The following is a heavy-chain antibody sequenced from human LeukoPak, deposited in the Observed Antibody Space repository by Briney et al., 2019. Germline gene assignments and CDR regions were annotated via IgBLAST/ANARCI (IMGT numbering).Heavy chain of an antibody. Sequence: GASVKVSCKASGYTFTGYYMHWVRQAPGQGLEWMGWINPNSGGTNYAQKFQGRVTMTRDTSISTAYMELSRLRSDDTAVYYCARDLAKPDSPGRQLWSNNWFDPWGQGTLVTVSS. J-gene: IGHJ5*02. D-gene: IGHD5-18*01. V-gene: IGHV1-2*02. CDR3: ARDLAKPDSPGRQLWSNNWFDP. CDR1: GYTFTGYY. CDR2: INPNSGGT.